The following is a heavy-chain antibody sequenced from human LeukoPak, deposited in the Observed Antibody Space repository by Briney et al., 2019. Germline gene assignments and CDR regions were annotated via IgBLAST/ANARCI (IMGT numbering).Heavy chain of an antibody. J-gene: IGHJ5*02. CDR2: ISGSGGST. Sequence: PGGSLRLSCAASGFTFSSYAMSWVRQAPGKGLEWVSAISGSGGSTYYADSVKGRFTIFRDNSKNTLYLQMNSLRAEDTAVYYCAKDRAAAGTRWFDPWGQGTLVTVSS. D-gene: IGHD6-13*01. CDR3: AKDRAAAGTRWFDP. V-gene: IGHV3-23*01. CDR1: GFTFSSYA.